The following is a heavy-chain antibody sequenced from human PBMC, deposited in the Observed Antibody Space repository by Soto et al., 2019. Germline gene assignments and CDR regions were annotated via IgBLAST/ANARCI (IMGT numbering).Heavy chain of an antibody. CDR2: IRGTGGT. CDR1: GFTISSYG. D-gene: IGHD3-9*01. J-gene: IGHJ4*02. Sequence: GGSLRLSCAASGFTISSYGMSWVRQAPGKGLEWVSVIRGTGGTYYADSVKGRFTISRDNSKNTLYLQMNSLRAEDTAVYYCAKDVNYDILAGYYYYWGQGTLVTSPQ. CDR3: AKDVNYDILAGYYYY. V-gene: IGHV3-23*01.